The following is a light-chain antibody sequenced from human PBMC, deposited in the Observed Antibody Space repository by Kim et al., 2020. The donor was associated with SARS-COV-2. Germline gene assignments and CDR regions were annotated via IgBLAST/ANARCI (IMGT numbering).Light chain of an antibody. CDR3: QQSYSTPQYGRLT. CDR1: QSISSY. CDR2: AAS. V-gene: IGKV1-39*01. J-gene: IGKJ4*01. Sequence: DIQMTQSPSSLSASVGDRVTITCRASQSISSYLNWYQQKPGKAPKLLIYAASSLQSGVPSRFSGSGSGTDFTLTISSLQPEDFATYYCQQSYSTPQYGRLTFGGGTKVDIK.